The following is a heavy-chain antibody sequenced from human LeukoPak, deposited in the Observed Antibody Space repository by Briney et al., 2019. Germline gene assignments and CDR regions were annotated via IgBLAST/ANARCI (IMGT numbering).Heavy chain of an antibody. D-gene: IGHD3-3*01. CDR1: GGSISSYY. Sequence: PSETLSLTCTVSGGSISSYYWSWIRQPPGKGLEWIGYIYYSGSTNYNPSLKSRVTISVDTSKNQFSLKLSSVTAADTAAYYCARGGRETYYDFWSGYFDYWGQGTLVTSSS. V-gene: IGHV4-59*01. CDR3: ARGGRETYYDFWSGYFDY. CDR2: IYYSGST. J-gene: IGHJ4*02.